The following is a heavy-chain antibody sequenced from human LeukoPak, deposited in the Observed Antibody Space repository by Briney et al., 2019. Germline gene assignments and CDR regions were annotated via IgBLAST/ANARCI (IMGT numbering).Heavy chain of an antibody. CDR2: IKQDGSEQ. CDR3: ARGSNWAFDY. V-gene: IGHV3-7*01. CDR1: GFTFTSFW. Sequence: GSLRLSCAASGFTFTSFWMCWVRQAPGKGLEWVANIKQDGSEQYYEDSVKGRFTISRDNAKNSLFLQMNSLRVEDTAVYYCARGSNWAFDYWGQGSLVTVSS. J-gene: IGHJ4*02. D-gene: IGHD6-13*01.